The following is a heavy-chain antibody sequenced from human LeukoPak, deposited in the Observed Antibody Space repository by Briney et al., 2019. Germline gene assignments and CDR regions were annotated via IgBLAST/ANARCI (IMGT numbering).Heavy chain of an antibody. CDR2: ISGSGGST. CDR3: ANRVEVPYYYDSSGYYYLHTPFDY. Sequence: PGGSLRLSCAASGFTFSSYAMSWVRQAPGKGLEWVSAISGSGGSTYYADSVKGRFTISRDNFKNTLYLQMNSLRAEDTAVYYCANRVEVPYYYDSSGYYYLHTPFDYWGQGTLVTVSS. V-gene: IGHV3-23*01. CDR1: GFTFSSYA. J-gene: IGHJ4*02. D-gene: IGHD3-22*01.